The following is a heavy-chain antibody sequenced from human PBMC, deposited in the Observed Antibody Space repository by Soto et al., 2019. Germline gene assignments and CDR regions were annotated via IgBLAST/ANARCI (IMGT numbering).Heavy chain of an antibody. CDR3: AKVLDSSGYSRGPDAFDI. CDR2: ISGSGGYT. V-gene: IGHV3-23*01. J-gene: IGHJ3*02. D-gene: IGHD3-22*01. CDR1: GFTFSSYA. Sequence: GGSLRLSCAASGFTFSSYAMSWVRQAPGKGLEWVSAISGSGGYTYYADSVKGRFTISRDNSKNTLYLQMNSLRAEDTAVYYCAKVLDSSGYSRGPDAFDIWGQGTMVTVSS.